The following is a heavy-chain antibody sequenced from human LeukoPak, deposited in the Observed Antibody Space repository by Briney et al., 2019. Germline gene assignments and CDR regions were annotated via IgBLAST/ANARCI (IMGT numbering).Heavy chain of an antibody. CDR3: AKDPSDGYYYFDY. CDR1: GFTFSSYA. Sequence: GGSLRLSCAASGFTFSSYAMSWVRQAPGKGLEWVSAISGSGGSTYYADSVKGRFTISIDNSKNTLYLQMNSLRAEDTAVYYCAKDPSDGYYYFDYWGQGTLVTVSS. CDR2: ISGSGGST. J-gene: IGHJ4*02. D-gene: IGHD5-18*01. V-gene: IGHV3-23*01.